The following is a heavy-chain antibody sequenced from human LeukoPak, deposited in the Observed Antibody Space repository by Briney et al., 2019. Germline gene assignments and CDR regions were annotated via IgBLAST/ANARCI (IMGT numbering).Heavy chain of an antibody. CDR2: ISSSSSTI. CDR3: ARDALGGITMVQSLFYGSGSYYKEIDY. D-gene: IGHD3-10*01. Sequence: GGSLRLSCAASGFTFSSYSMNWVRQAPGKGLEWVSYISSSSSTIYYADSVKGRFTISRDNAKNSLYLQMNSLRDEDTAVYYRARDALGGITMVQSLFYGSGSYYKEIDYWGQGTLVTVSS. J-gene: IGHJ4*02. V-gene: IGHV3-48*02. CDR1: GFTFSSYS.